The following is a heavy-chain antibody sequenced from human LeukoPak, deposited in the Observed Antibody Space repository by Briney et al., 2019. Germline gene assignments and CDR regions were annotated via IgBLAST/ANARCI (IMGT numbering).Heavy chain of an antibody. CDR1: GGSISSYY. V-gene: IGHV4-4*07. CDR3: ARLEGFYCGGDCYQYYFDY. D-gene: IGHD2-21*02. J-gene: IGHJ4*02. Sequence: SETLSLTCTVSGGSISSYYWSWIRQPAGKGLEWIGRIYTSGSTNYNPSLKSRVTISVDTSKNQFSLKLSSVTAADTAVYYCARLEGFYCGGDCYQYYFDYWGQGTLVTVSS. CDR2: IYTSGST.